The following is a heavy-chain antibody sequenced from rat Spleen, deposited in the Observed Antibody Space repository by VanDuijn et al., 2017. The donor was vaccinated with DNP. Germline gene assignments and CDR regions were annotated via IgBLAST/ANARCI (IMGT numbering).Heavy chain of an antibody. Sequence: VQLRESGPGLVQPSQTLSLTCTVSGFSLTSHGVSWIRQSPGKGLELVAYISYAGGSTYHGDSVKGRFTISRDNAESTLYLQMNSLRSEDMATYYCATETTRVPMDAWGQGTSVTVSS. J-gene: IGHJ4*01. CDR2: ISYAGGST. CDR3: ATETTRVPMDA. CDR1: GFSLTSHG. V-gene: IGHV5-19*01. D-gene: IGHD1-4*01.